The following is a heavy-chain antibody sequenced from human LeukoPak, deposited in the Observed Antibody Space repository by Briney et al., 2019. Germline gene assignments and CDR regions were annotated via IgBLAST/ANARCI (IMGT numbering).Heavy chain of an antibody. V-gene: IGHV4-34*01. D-gene: IGHD1-14*01. CDR2: IHPGGST. CDR1: GGSLRADF. Sequence: SESLSLTCAVYGGSLRADFWSWIRQPPGKGLEWIGDIHPGGSTKYNPSLESRVTISVDTSKNQFSLRLTSVTAADTAVYYCARAPDRIRFDPWGQGALVTVSS. CDR3: ARAPDRIRFDP. J-gene: IGHJ5*02.